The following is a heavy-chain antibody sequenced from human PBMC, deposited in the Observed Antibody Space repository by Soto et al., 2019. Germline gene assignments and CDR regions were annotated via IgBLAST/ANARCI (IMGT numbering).Heavy chain of an antibody. CDR1: GFPFTSYG. V-gene: IGHV3-30*03. CDR2: ISYDGSDK. Sequence: QVQLVESGGGVVQPGRSLRLSCAASGFPFTSYGMHWVREGPDKGLVWVAIISYDGSDKYYADSVKGRFTSSRDNSKNTLYVQMNSLRAEDTALYYCVGGRYYFDYRGQGTLVSVSP. D-gene: IGHD3-10*01. CDR3: VGGRYYFDY. J-gene: IGHJ4*02.